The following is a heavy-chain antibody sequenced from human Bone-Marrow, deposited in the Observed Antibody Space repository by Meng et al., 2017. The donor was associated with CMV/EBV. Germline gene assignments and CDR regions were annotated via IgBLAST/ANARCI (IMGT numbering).Heavy chain of an antibody. J-gene: IGHJ5*02. D-gene: IGHD2-2*01. CDR1: GGSVSSGSYY. CDR2: IYYSGST. CDR3: ARASLVVPAAYPLGP. Sequence: SGGSVSSGSYYWSWIRQPPGKGLEWIGYIYYSGSTNYNPPLKSRVTISVDTSKNQFSLKLSSVTAADTAVYYCARASLVVPAAYPLGPWGQGTLVTVSS. V-gene: IGHV4-61*01.